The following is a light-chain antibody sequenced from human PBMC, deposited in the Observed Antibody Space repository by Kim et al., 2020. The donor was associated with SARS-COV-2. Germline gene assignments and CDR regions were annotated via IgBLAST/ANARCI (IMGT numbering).Light chain of an antibody. CDR2: QDS. CDR1: KLGDKY. Sequence: SYELTQPPSVSVSPGQTASITCSGDKLGDKYACWYQQKPGQSPVLVIYQDSKRPSGIPERFSGSNSEYTATLTISGTQAMDEADYYCQAWDSSTVVFGGGTQLTVL. J-gene: IGLJ2*01. CDR3: QAWDSSTVV. V-gene: IGLV3-1*01.